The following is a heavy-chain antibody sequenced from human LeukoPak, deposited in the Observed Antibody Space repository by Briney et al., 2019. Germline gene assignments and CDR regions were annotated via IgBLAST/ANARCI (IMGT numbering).Heavy chain of an antibody. J-gene: IGHJ5*02. D-gene: IGHD2-15*01. Sequence: GGSLRLSCAASGFTFDDYAMHWVPQAPGKGLEWVSPISGGGGSTYYADSVKGRFTISRDNSKNSLYLQMNSLGTEDTALYYCAKDRPSAYGGYCSGGSCYGNWFDPWGQGTLVTVSS. V-gene: IGHV3-43*02. CDR3: AKDRPSAYGGYCSGGSCYGNWFDP. CDR2: ISGGGGST. CDR1: GFTFDDYA.